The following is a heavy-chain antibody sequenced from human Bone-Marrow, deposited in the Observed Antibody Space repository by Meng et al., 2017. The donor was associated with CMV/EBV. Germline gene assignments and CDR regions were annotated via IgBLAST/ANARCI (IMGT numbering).Heavy chain of an antibody. V-gene: IGHV3-13*01. Sequence: GESLKISCAASGFTFSSYDMHWVRQATREGLEWVSGIATAGDTYYPGSVKGRFTISRENAKNSLYLQMNSLRAGDTAVYYCVREPDYYGMDVWGQGTTVTVSS. J-gene: IGHJ6*02. CDR2: IATAGDT. CDR3: VREPDYYGMDV. CDR1: GFTFSSYD.